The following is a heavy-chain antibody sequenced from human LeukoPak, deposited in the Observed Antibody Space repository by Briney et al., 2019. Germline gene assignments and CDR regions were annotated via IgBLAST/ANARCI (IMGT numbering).Heavy chain of an antibody. CDR2: ISYDGSNK. Sequence: PGGSLRLSCAASGFTFSSYGMHWVRQAPGKGLEWVAVISYDGSNKYYADSVKGRFTISRDNAKNSLYLQMNSLRAEDTAVYYCAREDYDILTGYYSYGWFDPWGQGTLVTVSS. CDR3: AREDYDILTGYYSYGWFDP. CDR1: GFTFSSYG. D-gene: IGHD3-9*01. J-gene: IGHJ5*02. V-gene: IGHV3-30*03.